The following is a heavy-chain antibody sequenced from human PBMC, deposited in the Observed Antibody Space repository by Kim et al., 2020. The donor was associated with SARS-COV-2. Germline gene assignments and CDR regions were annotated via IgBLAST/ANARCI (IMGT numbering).Heavy chain of an antibody. CDR1: GYTFTSYY. CDR2: INPSGGST. Sequence: ASVKVSCKASGYTFTSYYMHWVRQAPGQGLEWMGIINPSGGSTSYAQKFQGRVTMTRDTSTSTVYMELSSLRSEDTAVYYCARDRQNSGYDLDTYGMDVWGQGTTVTVSS. D-gene: IGHD5-12*01. J-gene: IGHJ6*02. V-gene: IGHV1-46*01. CDR3: ARDRQNSGYDLDTYGMDV.